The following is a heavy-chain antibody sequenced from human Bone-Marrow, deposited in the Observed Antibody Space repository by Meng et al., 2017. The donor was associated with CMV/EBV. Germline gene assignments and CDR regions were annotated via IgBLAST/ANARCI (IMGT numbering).Heavy chain of an antibody. CDR1: GDTFSTYI. Sequence: SVKVSCKVSGDTFSTYIITWLRQAPRQGLEWMGRIIPMLDAPNYAQRFQGRIPMTADKSTNTASMELSSLIYEDTAVYYCARRKDMRGEDFDVWGQGTLVTVSS. CDR2: IIPMLDAP. V-gene: IGHV1-69*08. J-gene: IGHJ3*01. CDR3: ARRKDMRGEDFDV. D-gene: IGHD2-15*01.